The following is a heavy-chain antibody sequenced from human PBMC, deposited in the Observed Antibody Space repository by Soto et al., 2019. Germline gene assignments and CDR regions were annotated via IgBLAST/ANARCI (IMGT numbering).Heavy chain of an antibody. V-gene: IGHV4-30-4*01. D-gene: IGHD5-12*01. J-gene: IGHJ4*02. CDR2: IYYSGST. Sequence: SETLSLTCTVSGGSISSGDYYWSWIRQPPGKGLEWIGSIYYSGSTYYNPSLKSRVTISVDTSKNQFSLKLSSVTAADTAVYYCVRHAQWIIRAYWGQGSLVTVSS. CDR3: VRHAQWIIRAY. CDR1: GGSISSGDYY.